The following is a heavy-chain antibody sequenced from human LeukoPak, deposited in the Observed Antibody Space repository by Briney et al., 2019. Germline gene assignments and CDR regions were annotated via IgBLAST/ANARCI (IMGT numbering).Heavy chain of an antibody. J-gene: IGHJ3*02. V-gene: IGHV3-21*01. CDR3: ARDSLENPPMPTPDDAFDI. Sequence: RGSLRLSCAASGFTFSSYSMNWVRQAPGKGLEWVSSISSSSSYIYYADSVKGRFTISRDNAKNSLYLQMNSLRAEDTAVYYCARDSLENPPMPTPDDAFDIWGQGTMVTVSS. CDR2: ISSSSSYI. D-gene: IGHD2-2*01. CDR1: GFTFSSYS.